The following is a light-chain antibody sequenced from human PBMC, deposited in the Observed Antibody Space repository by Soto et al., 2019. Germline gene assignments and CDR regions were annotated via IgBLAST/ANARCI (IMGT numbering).Light chain of an antibody. V-gene: IGKV3-15*01. Sequence: ETALTQSPSTRSWSPGERATLSCRASQSVDTFLAWYQQKPGQAPRLLIYGASTRATGIPARFSGSGSGTEFTLTISSLQSEDFAVYYCQQYNNWPRTFGQGTKVDI. J-gene: IGKJ1*01. CDR2: GAS. CDR3: QQYNNWPRT. CDR1: QSVDTF.